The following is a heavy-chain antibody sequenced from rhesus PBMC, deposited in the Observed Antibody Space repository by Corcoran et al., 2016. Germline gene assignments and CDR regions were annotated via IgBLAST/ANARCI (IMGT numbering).Heavy chain of an antibody. D-gene: IGHD2-39*01. Sequence: QVQLQESGPGLVKPSETLSLTCAVSGGSGRSNFWIWIRQPPGKGLAWIGRIYGGDGSTNYNPSLTSRVTFSTDTSKNQFSLKLTSVTAADTAVYYCAREVGRGFDYWGQGVLVTVSS. CDR2: IYGGDGST. CDR1: GGSGRSNF. J-gene: IGHJ4*01. CDR3: AREVGRGFDY. V-gene: IGHV4-147*01.